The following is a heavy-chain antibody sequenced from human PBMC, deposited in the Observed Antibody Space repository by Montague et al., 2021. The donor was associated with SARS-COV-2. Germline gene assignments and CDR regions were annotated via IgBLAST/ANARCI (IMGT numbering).Heavy chain of an antibody. D-gene: IGHD2-15*01. CDR2: VSYDGSNK. CDR1: GFTFNTYD. J-gene: IGHJ4*02. CDR3: AKDLTVDIVVVVAAIKDLALDY. V-gene: IGHV3-30*18. Sequence: SLRLSCAASGFTFNTYDMHWVRQAPGKGLEWVAVVSYDGSNKYYADSVKGRFTISRDNSKNTLYLQMNSLRAEDTAVYYCAKDLTVDIVVVVAAIKDLALDYWGQGTLVTVSS.